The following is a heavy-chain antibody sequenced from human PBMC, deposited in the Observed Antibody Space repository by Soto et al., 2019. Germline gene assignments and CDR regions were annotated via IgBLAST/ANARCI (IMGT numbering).Heavy chain of an antibody. J-gene: IGHJ6*02. D-gene: IGHD1-7*01. CDR1: GYTFTSYG. V-gene: IGHV1-18*01. CDR3: ARWGTTYQFYYYYGMDV. Sequence: ASVKVSCKASGYTFTSYGISWVRQAPGQGLEWMGWISAYNGNTNYAQKLQGRVTMTTDTSTSTAYMELRSLRSDDTAVYYRARWGTTYQFYYYYGMDVWGQGTTVTVPS. CDR2: ISAYNGNT.